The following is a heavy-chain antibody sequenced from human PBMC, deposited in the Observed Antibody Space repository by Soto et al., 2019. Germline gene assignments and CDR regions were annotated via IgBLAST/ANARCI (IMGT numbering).Heavy chain of an antibody. V-gene: IGHV4-31*02. Sequence: SETLSLTCTVSGGTISSGGYYWSWIRQHPGKGLEWIGYIYYSGSTYYNPSLKSRVTISVDTSKNQFSLKLSSVTAADTAVYYCARDRPSGYYSAWGQGTLVTVSS. CDR2: IYYSGST. CDR3: ARDRPSGYYSA. J-gene: IGHJ4*02. CDR1: GGTISSGGYY. D-gene: IGHD3-22*01.